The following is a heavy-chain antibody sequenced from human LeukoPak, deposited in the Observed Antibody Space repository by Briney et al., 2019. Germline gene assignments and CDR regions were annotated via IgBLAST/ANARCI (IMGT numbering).Heavy chain of an antibody. V-gene: IGHV3-30*18. J-gene: IGHJ4*02. Sequence: GGSLRLSCAASGFTFSSYGMHWVRQAPGKGLEWVAVISYDGSNKYYADFVKGRFTISRDNSKNTLYLQMNSLRAEDTAVYYCAKDSNPGIVGATTNYWGQGTLVTVSS. CDR1: GFTFSSYG. CDR3: AKDSNPGIVGATTNY. D-gene: IGHD1-26*01. CDR2: ISYDGSNK.